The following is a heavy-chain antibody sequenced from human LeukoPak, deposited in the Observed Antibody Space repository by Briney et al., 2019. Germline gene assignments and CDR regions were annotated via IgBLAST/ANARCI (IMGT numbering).Heavy chain of an antibody. CDR2: IYYSGST. CDR1: GGSISSYY. D-gene: IGHD3-22*01. J-gene: IGHJ6*02. V-gene: IGHV4-59*01. Sequence: SETLSLTCTVAGGSISSYYWSWIRQPPGKGLEWIGYIYYSGSTNYNPSLRSRVTISVDTSKNQFSLDLRSVTAADTAVYYCARGPHYHDSSGYSPSYSYAMDVWGQGTTVTVSS. CDR3: ARGPHYHDSSGYSPSYSYAMDV.